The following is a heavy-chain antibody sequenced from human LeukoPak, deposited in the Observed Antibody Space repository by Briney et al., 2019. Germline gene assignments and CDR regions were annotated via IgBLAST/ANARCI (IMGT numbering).Heavy chain of an antibody. D-gene: IGHD2-15*01. CDR3: AKGSRWRETPFQH. Sequence: GGSLRLSCAPSVFTFTIYGMHTVPAAPDKGLWRVAVISYDGRNKNYADSVRGRFTISRDNSKNTLYLQMNSLRAEDTAVYYCAKGSRWRETPFQHWGQGTLVTVSS. V-gene: IGHV3-30*18. CDR1: VFTFTIYG. CDR2: ISYDGRNK. J-gene: IGHJ1*01.